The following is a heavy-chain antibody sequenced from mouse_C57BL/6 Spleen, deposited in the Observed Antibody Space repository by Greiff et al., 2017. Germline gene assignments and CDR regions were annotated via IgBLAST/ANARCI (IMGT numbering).Heavy chain of an antibody. CDR2: IDPANGNT. V-gene: IGHV14-3*01. CDR3: ARSNYGPYDYALDY. J-gene: IGHJ4*01. CDR1: GFNIKNTY. D-gene: IGHD2-5*01. Sequence: EVQLQESVAELVRPGASVKLSCTASGFNIKNTYMHWVKQRPEQGLEWIGRIDPANGNTKYAAKFQGKATITADTSSNTAYLQLSSLTADDTAIYYCARSNYGPYDYALDYWGQGTSVTVSS.